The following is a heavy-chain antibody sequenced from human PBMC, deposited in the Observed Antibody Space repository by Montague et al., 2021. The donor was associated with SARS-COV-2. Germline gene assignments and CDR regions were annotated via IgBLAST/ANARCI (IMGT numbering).Heavy chain of an antibody. V-gene: IGHV6-1*01. CDR2: TYYRSKWYS. Sequence: CAISGDSVSSNSVAWSWSRQSPSRGLEWLGRTYYRSKWYSDYAPSVRGRLTVNPDASKNEFSLELNYVTPEDTAVYYCVRYSSWFYFDFWGQGTLVTVSS. D-gene: IGHD6-13*01. CDR1: GDSVSSNSVA. J-gene: IGHJ4*02. CDR3: VRYSSWFYFDF.